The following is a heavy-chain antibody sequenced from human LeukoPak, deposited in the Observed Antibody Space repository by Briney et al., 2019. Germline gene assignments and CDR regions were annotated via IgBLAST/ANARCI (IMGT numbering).Heavy chain of an antibody. D-gene: IGHD6-6*01. V-gene: IGHV3-15*01. CDR3: TTDRAIAVRPVFDY. J-gene: IGHJ4*02. Sequence: GGSLRLSCAASGITFSNAWTSWVRQAPGKWLEWVGRIKSKTDGGTIDYAAPVKGRFTISTDDSKITLYLQMNSLKIEDTGVYYCTTDRAIAVRPVFDYWGQGTLVTVSS. CDR2: IKSKTDGGTI. CDR1: GITFSNAW.